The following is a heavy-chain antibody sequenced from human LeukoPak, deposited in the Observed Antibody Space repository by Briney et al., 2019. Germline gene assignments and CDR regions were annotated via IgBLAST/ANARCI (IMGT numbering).Heavy chain of an antibody. V-gene: IGHV3-48*04. CDR1: GFTFSSQS. D-gene: IGHD4-23*01. CDR3: ARDLDGGNSFDY. CDR2: ISSSGRTI. Sequence: GGSLRLSCAASGFTFSSQSMTWVRQAPGKGLEWVSYISSSGRTIYYADSVKGRFTISRDNAKNSLYLQMNNLRAEDTAIYYCARDLDGGNSFDYWGQGTLVTVSS. J-gene: IGHJ4*02.